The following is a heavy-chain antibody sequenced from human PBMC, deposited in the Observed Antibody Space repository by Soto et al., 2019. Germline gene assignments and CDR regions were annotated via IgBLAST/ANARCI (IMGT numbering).Heavy chain of an antibody. CDR1: GYTFTSYG. CDR2: ISAYNGNT. V-gene: IGHV1-18*01. D-gene: IGHD1-1*01. CDR3: ARGPGTTGTTGYYYYYYMDV. Sequence: QVQLVQSGAEVKKPGASVKVSCKASGYTFTSYGISWVRQAPGQGLEWMGWISAYNGNTNYAQKLQGRVTMTTDTSTITAYMELRSLRSDDTAVYYCARGPGTTGTTGYYYYYYMDVWGKGTTVTVSS. J-gene: IGHJ6*03.